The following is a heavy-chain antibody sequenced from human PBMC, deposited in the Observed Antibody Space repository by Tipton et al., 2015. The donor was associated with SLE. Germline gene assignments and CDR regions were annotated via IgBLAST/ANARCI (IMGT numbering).Heavy chain of an antibody. Sequence: SLRLSCAASGFTFSSYAMNWVRQAPGKGLEWVSSISSSSSYIYYADSVKGRFTISRDNAKNTLFLQMNSLRAEDTAIYYCAKMVEYTTSGVDYWGQGTLVTVSS. CDR1: GFTFSSYA. J-gene: IGHJ4*02. D-gene: IGHD2-2*02. CDR3: AKMVEYTTSGVDY. V-gene: IGHV3-21*04. CDR2: ISSSSSYI.